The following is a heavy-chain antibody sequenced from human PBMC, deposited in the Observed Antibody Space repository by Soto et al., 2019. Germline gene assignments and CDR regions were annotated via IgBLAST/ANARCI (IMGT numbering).Heavy chain of an antibody. CDR2: ISYDGSNK. D-gene: IGHD3-16*02. CDR3: FQAEDGIGVTVPVSAFLLNRSSDL. J-gene: IGHJ2*01. V-gene: IGHV3-30*03. Sequence: KGLEWMAVISYDGSNKYYADSVKGRFTISRDNSKNTLYLQMNSLRAEDTAVFFFFQAEDGIGVTVPVSAFLLNRSSDL.